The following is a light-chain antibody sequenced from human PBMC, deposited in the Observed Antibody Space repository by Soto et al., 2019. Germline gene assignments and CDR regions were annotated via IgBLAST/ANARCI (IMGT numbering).Light chain of an antibody. J-gene: IGKJ4*01. Sequence: EFVLTQSPGKLSLSPGERATLSCRASQSISSSFLAWYQQKPGQAPRLLIYGASSRGNGIPDRFSGSGSGTDFTLTISRLEPEDFAVYYCQQYGSSPPLTFGGGTKVEIK. CDR2: GAS. CDR1: QSISSSF. V-gene: IGKV3-20*01. CDR3: QQYGSSPPLT.